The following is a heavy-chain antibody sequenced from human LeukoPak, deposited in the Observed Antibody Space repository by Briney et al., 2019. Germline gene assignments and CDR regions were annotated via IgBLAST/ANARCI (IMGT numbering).Heavy chain of an antibody. D-gene: IGHD1-26*01. V-gene: IGHV3-7*01. CDR1: GFTFSGFW. CDR3: ARDPVGPED. CDR2: INQDGSEK. Sequence: GGSLRLSCAASGFTFSGFWMSWVRQAPGKGLEWVANINQDGSEKYYVDSVKGRFTISRDNAKSSLYLQMNSLRAEDTAVYYCARDPVGPEDWGQGTLVTVSS. J-gene: IGHJ4*02.